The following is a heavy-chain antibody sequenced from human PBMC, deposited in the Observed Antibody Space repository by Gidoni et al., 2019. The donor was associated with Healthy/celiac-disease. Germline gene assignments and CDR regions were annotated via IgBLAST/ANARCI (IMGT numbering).Heavy chain of an antibody. CDR2: IKSKTDGGTT. D-gene: IGHD1-26*01. CDR3: TTEGGATLYTHHDAFDI. CDR1: GFTFSNAW. J-gene: IGHJ3*02. V-gene: IGHV3-15*01. Sequence: EVQLVESGGGLVKPGGSLRLSCAASGFTFSNAWMSWVRQAPGKGLEWVGRIKSKTDGGTTDYDAPVKGRFTISRDDSKNTLYLQMNSLKTEDTAVYYCTTEGGATLYTHHDAFDIWGQGTMVTVSS.